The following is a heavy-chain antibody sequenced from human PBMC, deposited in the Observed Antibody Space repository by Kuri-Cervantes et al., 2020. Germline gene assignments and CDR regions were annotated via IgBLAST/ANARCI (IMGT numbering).Heavy chain of an antibody. J-gene: IGHJ4*02. Sequence: GGSLRLSCAASGFTFDDYAMHWVRQAPGKGLEWVANIKQDGSEKYYVDSVKGRFTISRDNAKNSLYLQMNSLRAEDTAVYYCAREMGNWGYFDYWGQGTLVTVSS. CDR1: GFTFDDYA. CDR3: AREMGNWGYFDY. CDR2: IKQDGSEK. D-gene: IGHD7-27*01. V-gene: IGHV3-7*01.